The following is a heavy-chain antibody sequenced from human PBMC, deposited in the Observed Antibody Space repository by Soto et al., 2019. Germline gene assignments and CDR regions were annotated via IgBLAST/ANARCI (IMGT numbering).Heavy chain of an antibody. V-gene: IGHV5-51*01. Sequence: GESLKISCKVSGYDFSTYWIGWVRQMPGEGLEWMGIIYPYDSDTRYSPSFRGQVTISADKSISTAYLQWSSLKASDTAMYYCGRQGDSSGLIDYWGQGIQVTVSS. D-gene: IGHD6-19*01. J-gene: IGHJ4*02. CDR1: GYDFSTYW. CDR3: GRQGDSSGLIDY. CDR2: IYPYDSDT.